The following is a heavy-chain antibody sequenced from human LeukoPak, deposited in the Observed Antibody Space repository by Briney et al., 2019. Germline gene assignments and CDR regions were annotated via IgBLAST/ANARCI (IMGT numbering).Heavy chain of an antibody. D-gene: IGHD3-9*01. CDR2: IYYSGST. CDR3: ATIYYDILTVSYYGMDV. J-gene: IGHJ6*02. Sequence: SETLSLTCTVSGGSISSSSYYWGWIRQPPGKGLEWIGSIYYSGSTYYNPSLKSRVTISVDTSKNQFSLKLSSVTAADTAVYYCATIYYDILTVSYYGMDVWGRGTTVTVSS. V-gene: IGHV4-39*01. CDR1: GGSISSSSYY.